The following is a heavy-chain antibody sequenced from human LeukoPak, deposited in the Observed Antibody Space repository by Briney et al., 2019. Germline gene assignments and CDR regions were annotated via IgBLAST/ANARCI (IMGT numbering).Heavy chain of an antibody. CDR1: GGSISNYY. Sequence: SETLSLTCTVSGGSISNYYWSWIRQPPGKVLEYIGYIYSSGITNYNPSLKSRVTMSVDTSKNQFSLKLSSVTAADTAVYFCARGTMVVGPWGQGTLVTVSS. J-gene: IGHJ5*02. V-gene: IGHV4-59*01. D-gene: IGHD4/OR15-4a*01. CDR3: ARGTMVVGP. CDR2: IYSSGIT.